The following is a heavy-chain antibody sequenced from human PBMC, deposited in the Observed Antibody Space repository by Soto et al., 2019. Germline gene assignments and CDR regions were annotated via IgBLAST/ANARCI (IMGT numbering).Heavy chain of an antibody. CDR3: VKDSSGPFYY. CDR2: ISNDGNTK. V-gene: IGHV3-30*18. Sequence: QVQLVESGGGVVQPGRSLRLSCAASGFTFSSSGMHWVRRAPGKGLEWVAVISNDGNTKYYVDSVKGRFTISRDNSKNTLYLQLNSLRLEDTAVYFCVKDSSGPFYYWGQGTLVTVSS. J-gene: IGHJ4*02. CDR1: GFTFSSSG.